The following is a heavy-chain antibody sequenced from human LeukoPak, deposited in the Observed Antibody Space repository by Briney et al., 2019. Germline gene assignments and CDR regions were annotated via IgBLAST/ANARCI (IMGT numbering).Heavy chain of an antibody. Sequence: SVKVSCKASGGTFSSYAISWLRQAPGQGLEWMGGIIPIFGTANYAQKFQGRVTITTDESTSTAYMELSSLRSEDTAVYYCATSLYSGSYWGYYYYYMDVWGKGTTVTVSS. CDR3: ATSLYSGSYWGYYYYYMDV. J-gene: IGHJ6*03. CDR1: GGTFSSYA. CDR2: IIPIFGTA. V-gene: IGHV1-69*05. D-gene: IGHD1-26*01.